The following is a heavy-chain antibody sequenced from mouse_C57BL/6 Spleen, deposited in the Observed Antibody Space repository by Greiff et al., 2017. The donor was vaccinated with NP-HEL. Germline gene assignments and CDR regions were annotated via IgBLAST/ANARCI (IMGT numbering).Heavy chain of an antibody. D-gene: IGHD2-2*01. CDR2: IDPENGDT. J-gene: IGHJ2*01. Sequence: VHVKQSGAELVRPGASVKLSCTASGFNIKDDYMHWVKQRPEQGLEWIGWIDPENGDTEYASKFQGKATITADTSSNTAYLQLSSLTSEDTAVYYCTRGSTMVTTLDYWGHGTTLTVSS. V-gene: IGHV14-4*01. CDR3: TRGSTMVTTLDY. CDR1: GFNIKDDY.